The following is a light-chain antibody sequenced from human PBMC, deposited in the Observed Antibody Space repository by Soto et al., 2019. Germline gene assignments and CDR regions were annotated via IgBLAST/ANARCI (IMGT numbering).Light chain of an antibody. CDR1: SSNIGARYD. CDR3: LSFSSSLSVV. Sequence: QSVLTQPPSVSGAPGQRVTISCTGSSSNIGARYDVHWYQQLPGRAPKLLIYGNTNRPSGVPDRFSGSKSGTSSSLAITGLQAEDDADYYCLSFSSSLSVVFGGGTKLT. J-gene: IGLJ2*01. V-gene: IGLV1-40*01. CDR2: GNT.